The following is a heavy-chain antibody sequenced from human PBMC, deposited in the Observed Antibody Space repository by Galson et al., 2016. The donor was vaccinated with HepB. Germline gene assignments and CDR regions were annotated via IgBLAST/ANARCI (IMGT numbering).Heavy chain of an antibody. CDR3: ARDVQFRLDY. D-gene: IGHD5-24*01. Sequence: SVKVSCKVSGYRFPTYGISWVRQAPGQGLEWLGWISANSGNTYYAQKFQDRVTMTRDTSASTVYMDPRSLRSDDTAVYYCARDVQFRLDYWGQGTLVTVSS. J-gene: IGHJ4*02. V-gene: IGHV1-18*04. CDR2: ISANSGNT. CDR1: GYRFPTYG.